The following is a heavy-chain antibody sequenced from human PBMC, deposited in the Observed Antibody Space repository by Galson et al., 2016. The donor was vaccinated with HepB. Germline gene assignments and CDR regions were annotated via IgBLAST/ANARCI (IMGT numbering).Heavy chain of an antibody. V-gene: IGHV5-51*01. D-gene: IGHD1-26*01. Sequence: QSGAEVKKPGESLKISCQGSGYSFAKYWIVWVRQMPGKGLEWMGITYPGDSDTTYSPSFQGQVTISADKSISTAYLQWRSLKASDTAMYYCARQVGATHDHWGQGTLVTVSS. CDR1: GYSFAKYW. J-gene: IGHJ4*02. CDR2: TYPGDSDT. CDR3: ARQVGATHDH.